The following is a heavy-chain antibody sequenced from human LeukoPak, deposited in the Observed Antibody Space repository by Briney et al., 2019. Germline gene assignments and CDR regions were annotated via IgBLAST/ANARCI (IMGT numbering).Heavy chain of an antibody. CDR3: ARGGSIVGTTPHDTFDI. V-gene: IGHV4-59*01. D-gene: IGHD1-26*01. Sequence: SETLSLTCTVSGGSISSYYWSWIRQPPAKGLEWIGYIYYSGSTNYNPSLKSRVTISVDTSKNQFSLRLSSVTAADTAVYYCARGGSIVGTTPHDTFDIWGQGTVVTVS. J-gene: IGHJ3*02. CDR2: IYYSGST. CDR1: GGSISSYY.